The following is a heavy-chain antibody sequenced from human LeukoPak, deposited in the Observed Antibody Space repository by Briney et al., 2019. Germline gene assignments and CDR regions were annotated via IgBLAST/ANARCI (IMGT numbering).Heavy chain of an antibody. CDR3: AKGRLGYCSSTSCYSPPYDY. Sequence: GSLRLSCAASGFTFSSYAMSWIRQPPGKGLEWIGEINHSGSTNYNPSLKSRVTISVDTSKNQFSLKLSSVTAADTAVYYCAKGRLGYCSSTSCYSPPYDYWGQGTLVTVSS. D-gene: IGHD2-2*01. J-gene: IGHJ4*02. V-gene: IGHV4-34*01. CDR2: INHSGST. CDR1: GFTFSSYA.